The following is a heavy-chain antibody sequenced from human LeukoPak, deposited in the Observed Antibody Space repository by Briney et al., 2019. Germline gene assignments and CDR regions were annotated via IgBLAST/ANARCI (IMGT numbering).Heavy chain of an antibody. D-gene: IGHD1-26*01. CDR1: GFTFSSYG. Sequence: PGGSLRLSCAASGFTFSSYGMHWVRQAPGKGLEWVAVISYDGSNKYYADSVKGRFTISRDNSKNTLYLQMNSLRAEDTAVYYCAKENDGYSGSYLLSIDYWGQGTLVTVSS. V-gene: IGHV3-30*18. CDR2: ISYDGSNK. J-gene: IGHJ4*02. CDR3: AKENDGYSGSYLLSIDY.